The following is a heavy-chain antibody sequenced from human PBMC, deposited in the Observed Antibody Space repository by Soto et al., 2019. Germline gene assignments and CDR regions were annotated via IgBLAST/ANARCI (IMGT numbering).Heavy chain of an antibody. Sequence: QVQLQESGPGLVKPSQTLSLTCAVSGGSLNSGGYYWSWIRQRPGKGLEWIGYMYYSGSPYYNPSLRSRLTMSVDTSKNHFSLKLSSVTAADTAVYYCARGNYGDPYYVDYWGQGILVTVSS. V-gene: IGHV4-31*11. J-gene: IGHJ4*02. CDR1: GGSLNSGGYY. CDR3: ARGNYGDPYYVDY. CDR2: MYYSGSP. D-gene: IGHD4-17*01.